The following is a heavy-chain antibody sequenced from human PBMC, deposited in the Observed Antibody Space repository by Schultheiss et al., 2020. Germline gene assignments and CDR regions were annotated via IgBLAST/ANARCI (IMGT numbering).Heavy chain of an antibody. CDR3: TTKDIVVVPAARFAFDI. V-gene: IGHV3-15*07. CDR1: GFTFSSYG. J-gene: IGHJ3*02. CDR2: IKSKTDGGTT. D-gene: IGHD2-2*01. Sequence: WGSMRLACAASGFTFSSYGMHWVRQAPGKGLEWVGRIKSKTDGGTTDYAAPVKGRFTISRDDSKNTLYLQMNSLKTEDTAVYYCTTKDIVVVPAARFAFDIWGKGTMVTVSS.